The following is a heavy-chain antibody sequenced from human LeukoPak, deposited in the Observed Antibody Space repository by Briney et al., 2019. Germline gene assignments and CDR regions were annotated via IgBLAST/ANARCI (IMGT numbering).Heavy chain of an antibody. CDR1: GGSISSGGYS. Sequence: SQTLSLTCAVSGGSISSGGYSWCWLRQPPGKGLEWIGYIYHSGSTYYNPSLKSRVTISVDRSTNQFSLKLSSVTAADTAVYYCVRWDRMIFDYWGQGTLATVSS. J-gene: IGHJ4*02. CDR3: VRWDRMIFDY. D-gene: IGHD1-14*01. CDR2: IYHSGST. V-gene: IGHV4-30-2*01.